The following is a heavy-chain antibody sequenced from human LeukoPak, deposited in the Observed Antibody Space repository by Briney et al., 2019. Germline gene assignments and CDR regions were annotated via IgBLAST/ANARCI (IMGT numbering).Heavy chain of an antibody. J-gene: IGHJ6*02. CDR3: ARGGGDFWSGFYSFYYYGMDV. V-gene: IGHV1-18*01. CDR2: ISAYYGDT. D-gene: IGHD3-3*01. CDR1: GYTFTTYA. Sequence: ASVKVSCKASGYTFTTYAVTWVRQAPGQGLEWMGWISAYYGDTNYAQRLQGRVTMTTDTSTSTAYMELRSLRSDDTAVYYCARGGGDFWSGFYSFYYYGMDVWGQGTTVTVSS.